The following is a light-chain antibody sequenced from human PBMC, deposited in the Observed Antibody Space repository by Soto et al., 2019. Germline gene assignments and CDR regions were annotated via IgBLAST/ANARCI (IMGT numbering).Light chain of an antibody. J-gene: IGLJ1*01. CDR3: QVWLSNSDHYV. CDR1: NIGSKT. CDR2: DDS. Sequence: SYELTQPPSVSVAPGQTARITCGGDNIGSKTVHWYRQKSGQAPVLVVYDDSARPSGIPERFSGSNSEKTATLTISRVEAGDEADYYCQVWLSNSDHYVFGAGTKVTVL. V-gene: IGLV3-21*02.